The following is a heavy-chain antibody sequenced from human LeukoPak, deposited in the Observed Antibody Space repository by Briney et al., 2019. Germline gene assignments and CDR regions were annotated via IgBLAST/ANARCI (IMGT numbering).Heavy chain of an antibody. CDR2: ISSSSSYI. J-gene: IGHJ5*02. D-gene: IGHD3-10*01. CDR3: ARDPLLWFGELDNWFDP. Sequence: GGSLRLSCAASGFTFSSYSMNWVRQAPGKGLEWVSSISSSSSYIYYADSVKGRFTISRDNARNSLYLQMNSLRAEDTAVYYCARDPLLWFGELDNWFDPWGQGTLVTVSS. V-gene: IGHV3-21*01. CDR1: GFTFSSYS.